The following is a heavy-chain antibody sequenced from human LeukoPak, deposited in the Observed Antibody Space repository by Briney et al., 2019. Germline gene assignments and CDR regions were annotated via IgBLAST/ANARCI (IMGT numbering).Heavy chain of an antibody. CDR1: GYTFTTYN. J-gene: IGHJ3*02. Sequence: ASVKVSCTASGYTFTTYNIHWVRQAPGKGLEWMGWISCYNGNTNYAQKLQGRVTITTDTSTSTAYMELRSLKSDDTAVYYCASLKNYYDSSGYLVTDAFDIWGQGTMVTVSS. D-gene: IGHD3-22*01. CDR3: ASLKNYYDSSGYLVTDAFDI. V-gene: IGHV1-18*01. CDR2: ISCYNGNT.